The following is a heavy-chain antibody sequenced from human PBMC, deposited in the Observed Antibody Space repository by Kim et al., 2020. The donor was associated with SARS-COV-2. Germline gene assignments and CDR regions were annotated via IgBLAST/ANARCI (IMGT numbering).Heavy chain of an antibody. CDR1: GFTFSSYG. CDR2: ISYDGSNK. V-gene: IGHV3-30*18. D-gene: IGHD2-15*01. Sequence: GGSLRLSCAASGFTFSSYGMHWVRQAPGKGLEWVAVISYDGSNKYYADSVKGRFTISRDNSKNTLYLQMNSLRAEDTAVYYCAKDRYCSGGSCYSDYYY. CDR3: AKDRYCSGGSCYSDYYY. J-gene: IGHJ6*01.